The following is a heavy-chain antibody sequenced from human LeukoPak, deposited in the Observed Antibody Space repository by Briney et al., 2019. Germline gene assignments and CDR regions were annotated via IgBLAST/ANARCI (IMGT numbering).Heavy chain of an antibody. J-gene: IGHJ6*03. V-gene: IGHV4-34*01. Sequence: PSETLSLTCAVYGGSFSGYYWSWIRQPPGKGLEWIGEINHSGSTNYNPSLKSRVTISVDTSKNQFSLKLSSVTAADTAVYYCAREPGIAAAGRQNFWYYYMDVWGKGTTVTVSS. CDR2: INHSGST. CDR3: AREPGIAAAGRQNFWYYYMDV. D-gene: IGHD6-13*01. CDR1: GGSFSGYY.